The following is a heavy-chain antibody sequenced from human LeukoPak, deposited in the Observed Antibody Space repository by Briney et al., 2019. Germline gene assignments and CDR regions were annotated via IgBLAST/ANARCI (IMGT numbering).Heavy chain of an antibody. V-gene: IGHV1-2*02. J-gene: IGHJ4*02. CDR1: GYTFTGHF. CDR2: INPNTGGT. Sequence: GASVKDSCKTSGYTFTGHFMHWVRQAPGQGPERMGLINPNTGGTKYAQNFQGRVTLTRDTSITTVYIELSRLRSDDTTTYYCARGFDSGDFALEFWGQGTLVTVSA. D-gene: IGHD4-17*01. CDR3: ARGFDSGDFALEF.